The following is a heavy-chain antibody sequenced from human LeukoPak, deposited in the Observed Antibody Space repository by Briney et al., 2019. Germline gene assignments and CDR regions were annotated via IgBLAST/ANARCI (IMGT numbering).Heavy chain of an antibody. V-gene: IGHV3-66*01. Sequence: GGPLRLSCAASGFTVSSNYMSWVRQAPGKGLEWVSVIYSGGSTYYADSVKGRFTISRDNSKNTLYLQMNSLRAEDTAVYYCARERLRLLYYYGLDVWGQGTTVTVSS. CDR1: GFTVSSNY. J-gene: IGHJ6*02. CDR3: ARERLRLLYYYGLDV. CDR2: IYSGGST. D-gene: IGHD5/OR15-5a*01.